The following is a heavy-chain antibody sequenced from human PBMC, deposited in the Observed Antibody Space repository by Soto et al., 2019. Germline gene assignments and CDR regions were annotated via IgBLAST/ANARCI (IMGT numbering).Heavy chain of an antibody. CDR2: IKGSHAGGTT. Sequence: EVPLVESGGGLVEPGGSIRLSCVASGFTFTKAYMTWVRQAPGKGLEWVGRIKGSHAGGTTDYATSVKGRFTISRDDSKITLYLQMNSLKTEDTSVYYCATEGGYPGSNVYGAYWGQGTLVTVSS. CDR3: ATEGGYPGSNVYGAY. D-gene: IGHD1-26*01. J-gene: IGHJ4*02. CDR1: GFTFTKAY. V-gene: IGHV3-15*01.